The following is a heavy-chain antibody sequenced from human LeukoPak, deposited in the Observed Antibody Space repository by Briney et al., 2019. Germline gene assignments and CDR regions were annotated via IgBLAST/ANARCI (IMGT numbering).Heavy chain of an antibody. V-gene: IGHV4-4*07. J-gene: IGHJ3*02. D-gene: IGHD6-19*01. CDR3: ARDPMAGTFRAFDS. Sequence: SETLSLTCTVSGGSISSYYWSWIRQPAGKGLEWIGRIYSRGSTNYNPSLQSRVTMSIDTSKNQISLKLNSVTAADTAVYHCARDPMAGTFRAFDSWGQGTMVTVSS. CDR1: GGSISSYY. CDR2: IYSRGST.